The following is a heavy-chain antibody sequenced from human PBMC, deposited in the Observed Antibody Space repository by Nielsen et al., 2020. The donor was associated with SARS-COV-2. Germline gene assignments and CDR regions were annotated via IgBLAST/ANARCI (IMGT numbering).Heavy chain of an antibody. CDR3: ARHGGTTLNIRDNWFDP. D-gene: IGHD1-7*01. CDR2: IYYSGST. J-gene: IGHJ5*02. CDR1: GGSISSYY. Sequence: SETLSLTCTVSGGSISSYYWGWIRQPPGKGLEWIGSIYYSGSTYYNPSLKSRVTISVDTSKNQFSLKLSSVTAADTAVYYCARHGGTTLNIRDNWFDPWGQGTLVTVSS. V-gene: IGHV4-39*01.